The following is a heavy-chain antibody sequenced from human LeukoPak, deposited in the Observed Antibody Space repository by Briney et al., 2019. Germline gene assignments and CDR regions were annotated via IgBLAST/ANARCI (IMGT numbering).Heavy chain of an antibody. D-gene: IGHD1-26*01. CDR1: GYTFTSYY. CDR3: ARSQGSGSYRDAFDI. Sequence: ASVKVSCKASGYTFTSYYMHWVRQAPGQGLEWMGWINPNSGGTNYAQKFQGRVTMTRDTSISTAYMELSRLRSDDTAVYYCARSQGSGSYRDAFDIWGQGTMVTVSS. CDR2: INPNSGGT. J-gene: IGHJ3*02. V-gene: IGHV1-2*02.